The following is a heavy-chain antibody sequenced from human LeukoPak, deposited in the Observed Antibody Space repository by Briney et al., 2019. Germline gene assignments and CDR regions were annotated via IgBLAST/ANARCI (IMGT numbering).Heavy chain of an antibody. V-gene: IGHV4-59*11. Sequence: NSSETLSLTCTVSGGSITNHFWSWIRQSPGKGLEWIGYIYYSGSTRHNPSLKSRVTISVDTSKKQFSLNLSSVTAADTAVYYCARVAGLRYYMDAWGKGTTVTVSS. CDR3: ARVAGLRYYMDA. CDR1: GGSITNHF. CDR2: IYYSGST. J-gene: IGHJ6*03. D-gene: IGHD6-13*01.